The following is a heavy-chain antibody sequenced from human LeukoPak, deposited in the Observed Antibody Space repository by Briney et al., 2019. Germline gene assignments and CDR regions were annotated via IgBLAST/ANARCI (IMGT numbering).Heavy chain of an antibody. V-gene: IGHV1-8*01. J-gene: IGHJ4*02. CDR3: ARGPITMIVVVKGYYFDY. Sequence: ASVKVSCKASGYTSTSYDINWVRQATGQGLEWMGWMNPNSGNTGYAQKFQGRVTMTRNTSISTAYMELSSLRSEDTAVYYCARGPITMIVVVKGYYFDYWGQGTLVTVSS. CDR1: GYTSTSYD. D-gene: IGHD3-22*01. CDR2: MNPNSGNT.